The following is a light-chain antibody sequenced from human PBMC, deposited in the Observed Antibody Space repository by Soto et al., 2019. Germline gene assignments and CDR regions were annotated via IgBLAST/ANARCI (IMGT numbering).Light chain of an antibody. J-gene: IGKJ4*01. CDR3: QQYHDLPLT. CDR2: DAS. V-gene: IGKV1-33*01. CDR1: QDINNY. Sequence: DIQMTQSPSSLSASVGDRVTITCQATQDINNYLNWFQQKPGMAPKLLIYDASNLETGVPSRFSGSGSGTDFTLTISSLQPGDFASSYCQQYHDLPLTFGGGTNVDIK.